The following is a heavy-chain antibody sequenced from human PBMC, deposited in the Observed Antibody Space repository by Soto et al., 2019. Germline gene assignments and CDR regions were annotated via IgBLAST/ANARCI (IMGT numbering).Heavy chain of an antibody. J-gene: IGHJ1*01. Sequence: EVQLLESGGTLVQPGGSLRLSCAGSGFTFGNYAMSWVRQAPGKGLEWVSNIGGGGGDTYYADSVKGRFTISRDNSKNTLYLQMNSLRAEDTAVYYCAKCLEVGHCTNGRWHRFQYWGQGTLVTVSS. CDR2: IGGGGGDT. CDR1: GFTFGNYA. V-gene: IGHV3-23*01. D-gene: IGHD2-8*01. CDR3: AKCLEVGHCTNGRWHRFQY.